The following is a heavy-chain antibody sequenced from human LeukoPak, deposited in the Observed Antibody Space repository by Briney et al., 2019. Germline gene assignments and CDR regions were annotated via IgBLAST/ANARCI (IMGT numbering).Heavy chain of an antibody. CDR1: GFTFSHYW. CDR2: IKTDGSEK. Sequence: GGSLRLSCAASGFTFSHYWMDWVRQAPGKGLECVADIKTDGSEKYHVDSVKGRFTISRDNAKNELYLQMSNLRVEDTGIYYCAKDRGWLQFDYWGQGILVTVSS. CDR3: AKDRGWLQFDY. D-gene: IGHD5-24*01. V-gene: IGHV3-7*04. J-gene: IGHJ4*02.